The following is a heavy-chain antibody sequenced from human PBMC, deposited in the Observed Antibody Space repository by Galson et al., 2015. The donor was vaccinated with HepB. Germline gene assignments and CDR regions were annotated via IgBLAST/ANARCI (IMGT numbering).Heavy chain of an antibody. D-gene: IGHD7-27*01. V-gene: IGHV3-11*06. CDR3: AKNWALGTGTDVFDI. J-gene: IGHJ3*02. CDR1: GFTSSDYY. CDR2: ISGRSTYT. Sequence: SLRLSCAASGFTSSDYYMTWIRQAPGKGLEWVSYISGRSTYTKYADSVKGRFTISRDNTKNSVYLQMNSLRAEDTAVYYCAKNWALGTGTDVFDIWGPGTMVTVSS.